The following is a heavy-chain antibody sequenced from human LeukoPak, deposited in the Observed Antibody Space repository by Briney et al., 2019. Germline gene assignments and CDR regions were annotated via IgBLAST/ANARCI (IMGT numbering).Heavy chain of an antibody. V-gene: IGHV3-11*01. CDR2: ISSSGNTI. D-gene: IGHD4-23*01. Sequence: PGGSLRLSCAASGFTFSDYYMSWIRQAPGKGLEWLSYISSSGNTIYHADSVEGRIAISRDSAKNLLYLQMNSLTDDDTAVYYCARGVRGGGPPRAFDVWGQGTMVTVSS. J-gene: IGHJ3*01. CDR1: GFTFSDYY. CDR3: ARGVRGGGPPRAFDV.